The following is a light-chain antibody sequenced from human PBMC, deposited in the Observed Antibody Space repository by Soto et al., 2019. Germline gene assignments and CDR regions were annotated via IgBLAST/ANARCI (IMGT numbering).Light chain of an antibody. CDR1: SSDVGGYNY. CDR2: DVS. J-gene: IGLJ1*01. CDR3: SSYTTSNTRQIV. Sequence: QFVLTQPASVSGSPGQSITISCTGTSSDVGGYNYVSWYQHHPGKAPKLMIFDVSNRPSGVSNRFSGSKSGNTASLTISVLQPEDEADYYCSSYTTSNTRQIVFGTGTKVTVL. V-gene: IGLV2-14*03.